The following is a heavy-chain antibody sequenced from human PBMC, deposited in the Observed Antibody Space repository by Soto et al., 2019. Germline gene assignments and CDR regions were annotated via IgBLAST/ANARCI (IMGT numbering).Heavy chain of an antibody. CDR3: ARVGDYDSSGSRNYHYYGINV. Sequence: SVKVSCKASGDTFNFYTINWVRQAPGLGLEWMGRFNPILSFSNSALKFQGRVTLTADKATRTAYMVLSSLRSEDTAIYYCARVGDYDSSGSRNYHYYGINVWGKGTTGTVSS. D-gene: IGHD3-22*01. CDR2: FNPILSFS. CDR1: GDTFNFYT. J-gene: IGHJ6*04. V-gene: IGHV1-69*02.